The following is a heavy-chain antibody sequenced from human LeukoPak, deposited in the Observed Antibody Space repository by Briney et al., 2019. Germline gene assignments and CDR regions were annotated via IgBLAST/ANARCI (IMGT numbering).Heavy chain of an antibody. Sequence: GGSLRLSCAASGFTFGSYWMHWVREAPGKGVVWVSRINTDGSSTSYADSVKGRFTISRDNAKNTLYLQMNSLRAEDTAVYYCAKDGFVAGAWDYYLDYWGQGTLVTVSS. CDR2: INTDGSST. CDR3: AKDGFVAGAWDYYLDY. V-gene: IGHV3-74*01. J-gene: IGHJ4*02. CDR1: GFTFGSYW. D-gene: IGHD2-15*01.